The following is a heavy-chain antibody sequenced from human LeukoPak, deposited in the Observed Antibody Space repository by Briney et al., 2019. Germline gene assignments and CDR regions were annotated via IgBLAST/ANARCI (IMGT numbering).Heavy chain of an antibody. Sequence: GGSLRLSCAASGFTFSSYSMNWVRQAPGKGLEWVSSISSSSSYIYYADSVKGRFTISRDNAKNSLYLQMNSLRAEDTAVYYCARDRSKDSNYAYYYYYMDVWGKGTTVTVSS. CDR2: ISSSSSYI. D-gene: IGHD4-11*01. CDR3: ARDRSKDSNYAYYYYYMDV. J-gene: IGHJ6*03. CDR1: GFTFSSYS. V-gene: IGHV3-21*01.